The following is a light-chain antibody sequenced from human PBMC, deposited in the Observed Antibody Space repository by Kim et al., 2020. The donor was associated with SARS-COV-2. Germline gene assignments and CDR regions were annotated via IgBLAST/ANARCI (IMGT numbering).Light chain of an antibody. CDR2: YDS. Sequence: SYELTQPPSVSVAPGRTARITCGGNNIGSKNVYWYQQRPGQAPVLVIYYDSDRPSGIPERFSGSNSGNTATLTISRVEAWDEADYYCQVWDRSSDHYDFG. V-gene: IGLV3-21*04. CDR3: QVWDRSSDHYD. J-gene: IGLJ1*01. CDR1: NIGSKN.